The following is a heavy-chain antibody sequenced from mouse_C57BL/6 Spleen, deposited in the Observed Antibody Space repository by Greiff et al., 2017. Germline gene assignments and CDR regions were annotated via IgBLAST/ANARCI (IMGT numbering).Heavy chain of an antibody. CDR1: GFTFSDYY. V-gene: IGHV5-16*01. J-gene: IGHJ1*03. CDR3: ARDGPPGWYFDV. Sequence: EVQLVESEGGLVQPGSSMKLSCTASGFTFSDYYMAWVRQVPEKGLEWVANINYDGSSTYYLDSLKSRFIISRDNAKNILYLQMSSLKSEDTATYYCARDGPPGWYFDVWGTGTTVTVSS. CDR2: INYDGSST.